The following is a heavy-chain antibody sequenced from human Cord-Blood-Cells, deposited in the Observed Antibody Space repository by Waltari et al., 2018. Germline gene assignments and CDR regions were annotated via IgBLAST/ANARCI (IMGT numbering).Heavy chain of an antibody. V-gene: IGHV4-34*01. CDR3: ARGRVYCSSTSCYYYYGMDV. D-gene: IGHD2-2*01. Sequence: QVQLQQWGAGLLKPSETLSLTCAVYGGSFSGYYWSWIRPPPGKGREWIGEINHSGSTNYNPSLKSRVTISVDTSKNQFSLKLSSVTAADTAVYYCARGRVYCSSTSCYYYYGMDVWGQGTTVTVSS. J-gene: IGHJ6*02. CDR2: INHSGST. CDR1: GGSFSGYY.